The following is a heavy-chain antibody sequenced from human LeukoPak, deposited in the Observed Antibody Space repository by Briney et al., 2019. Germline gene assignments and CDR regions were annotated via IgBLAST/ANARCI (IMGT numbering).Heavy chain of an antibody. D-gene: IGHD2-15*01. CDR3: ARPYCSGGSCSNWFDP. Sequence: SETLSLTCAVYGGSFSSYYWSWIRQPPGKGLEWIGEINHSGSTNYNPSLKSRVTISVDTSKNQFSLKLSSVTAADTAVYYCARPYCSGGSCSNWFDPWGQGTLVTVSS. V-gene: IGHV4-34*01. J-gene: IGHJ5*02. CDR2: INHSGST. CDR1: GGSFSSYY.